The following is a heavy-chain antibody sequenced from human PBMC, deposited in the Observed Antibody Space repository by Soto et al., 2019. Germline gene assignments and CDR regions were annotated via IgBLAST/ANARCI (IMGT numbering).Heavy chain of an antibody. CDR3: AREGDDYMSHYYGMDV. CDR2: ISAYNGNT. Sequence: ASVKVSCKASCYTFTSYGISWVRQAPGQGLEWMGWISAYNGNTNYAQKLQGRVTMTTDTSTSTAYMELRSLRSDDTAVYYCAREGDDYMSHYYGMDVWGQGTTVTVSS. V-gene: IGHV1-18*01. CDR1: CYTFTSYG. D-gene: IGHD4-4*01. J-gene: IGHJ6*02.